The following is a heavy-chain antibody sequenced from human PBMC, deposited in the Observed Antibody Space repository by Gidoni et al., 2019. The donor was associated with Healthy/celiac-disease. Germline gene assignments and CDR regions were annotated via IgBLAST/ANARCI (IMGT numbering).Heavy chain of an antibody. Sequence: QVQLVQSGAEVKKPGASVKVSCKASGYTFTSYAMHWVRQAPGQRLEWMGWINAGNGNTKYSQKFQGRVTITRDTSASTAYMELSSLRSEDTAVYYCARDTDTAMSYNWFHPWGQGTLVTVSS. CDR2: INAGNGNT. CDR1: GYTFTSYA. D-gene: IGHD5-18*01. J-gene: IGHJ5*02. CDR3: ARDTDTAMSYNWFHP. V-gene: IGHV1-3*01.